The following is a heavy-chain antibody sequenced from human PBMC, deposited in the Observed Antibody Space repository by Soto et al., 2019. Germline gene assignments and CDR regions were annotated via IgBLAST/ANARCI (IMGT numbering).Heavy chain of an antibody. CDR1: GGSISSYY. Sequence: SETLSLTCTVSGGSISSYYWSWIRQPPGKGLEWIGYIYYSGSTNYNPSLKSRVTISVDTSRNQFSLKLSSVTAADTAVYYCARSCGGDCYSPSLFDYWGQGTLVTVSS. D-gene: IGHD2-21*02. CDR2: IYYSGST. CDR3: ARSCGGDCYSPSLFDY. J-gene: IGHJ4*02. V-gene: IGHV4-59*01.